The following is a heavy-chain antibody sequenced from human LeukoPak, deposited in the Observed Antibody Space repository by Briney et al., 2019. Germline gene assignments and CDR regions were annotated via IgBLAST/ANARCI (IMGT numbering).Heavy chain of an antibody. CDR1: GGTFSSYA. CDR3: ARDKGYYGSGSSAWCY. Sequence: SVKVSCKTSGGTFSSYAISWVRQAPGQGLEWMGGIIPIFGTANYAQKFQGRVTITADESTSTAYMELSSLRSEDTAVYYCARDKGYYGSGSSAWCYWGQGTLVTVSS. D-gene: IGHD3-10*01. CDR2: IIPIFGTA. J-gene: IGHJ4*02. V-gene: IGHV1-69*13.